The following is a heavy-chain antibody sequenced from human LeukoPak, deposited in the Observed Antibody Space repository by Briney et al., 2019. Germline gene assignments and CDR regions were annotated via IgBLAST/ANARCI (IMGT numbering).Heavy chain of an antibody. D-gene: IGHD6-13*01. Sequence: PGGSLRLSCAASGFTFSSYWIHWVRHAPGKGLVWVSRINGDGSDTNYADSVKGRFTISRDNAKNTVYLQMNSLRVEDTAVYYCRCHASSWFLDYWGQGTLVTVSS. J-gene: IGHJ4*02. CDR3: RCHASSWFLDY. CDR2: INGDGSDT. V-gene: IGHV3-74*01. CDR1: GFTFSSYW.